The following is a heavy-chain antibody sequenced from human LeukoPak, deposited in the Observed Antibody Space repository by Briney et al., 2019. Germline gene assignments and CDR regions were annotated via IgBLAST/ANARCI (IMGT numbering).Heavy chain of an antibody. D-gene: IGHD6-13*01. V-gene: IGHV5-51*01. CDR3: VRFALTSSLDH. Sequence: GESLKISYKISGYTLTNNWIGWVRQAPGKGLEWMGLIYPGYSDAKYRPSFQGQVTLSVDASISTAYLQLTGLRASDTAIYYCVRFALTSSLDHWGQGTLVTVSS. CDR1: GYTLTNNW. J-gene: IGHJ5*02. CDR2: IYPGYSDA.